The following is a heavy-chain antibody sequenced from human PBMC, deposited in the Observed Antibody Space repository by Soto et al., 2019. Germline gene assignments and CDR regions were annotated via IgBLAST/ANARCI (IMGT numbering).Heavy chain of an antibody. CDR1: GGSISSSSYY. J-gene: IGHJ3*02. CDR2: IYYSGST. D-gene: IGHD3-10*01. Sequence: QLQLQESGPGLVKPSETLSLTCTVSGGSISSSSYYWGWIRQPPGKGLEWIGSIYYSGSTYYNPSLKSRVTISVDTSKNQFSLKLSSVTAADTAVYYCASQAEVRGAFDIWGQGTMVTVSS. CDR3: ASQAEVRGAFDI. V-gene: IGHV4-39*01.